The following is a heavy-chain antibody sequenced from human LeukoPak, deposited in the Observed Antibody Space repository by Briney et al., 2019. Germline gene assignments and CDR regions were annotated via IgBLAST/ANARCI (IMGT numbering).Heavy chain of an antibody. Sequence: GASVKVSCKASGYTFTSYGISWVRQAPGQGLEWMGWISAYNGNTNYAQKLQGRVTMTIDTSTSTAYMELRSLRSDDTAVYYCARRYYYDSSGYYYNWFDPWGQGTLVTVSS. CDR1: GYTFTSYG. V-gene: IGHV1-18*01. D-gene: IGHD3-22*01. CDR3: ARRYYYDSSGYYYNWFDP. J-gene: IGHJ5*02. CDR2: ISAYNGNT.